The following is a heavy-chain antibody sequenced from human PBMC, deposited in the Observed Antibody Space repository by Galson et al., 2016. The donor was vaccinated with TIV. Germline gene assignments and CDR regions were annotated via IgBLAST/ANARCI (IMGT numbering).Heavy chain of an antibody. Sequence: SLRLSCAASGFTFNNYAMSWVRQAPGKGLEWVSGIVGTGGTTYYADSVKGRFAISRDNSKNTLYLQMNSLRAEDTAVYYCARVNWARAFDYWGQGALVTVSS. CDR1: GFTFNNYA. CDR2: IVGTGGTT. CDR3: ARVNWARAFDY. D-gene: IGHD7-27*01. J-gene: IGHJ4*02. V-gene: IGHV3-23*01.